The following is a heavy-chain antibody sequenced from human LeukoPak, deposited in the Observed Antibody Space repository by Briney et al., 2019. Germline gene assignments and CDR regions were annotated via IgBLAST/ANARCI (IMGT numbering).Heavy chain of an antibody. Sequence: ASVKVSCKTSGYTFTGYFIYWVRQAPGQGLAWMGWHNPNSGGTNYAQKFQGRVTMTRDPSIGTAYMELSSLRSDDTAVYYCARDLRIAVPALGYWGQGTLVTVSS. CDR1: GYTFTGYF. D-gene: IGHD6-19*01. CDR2: HNPNSGGT. J-gene: IGHJ4*02. CDR3: ARDLRIAVPALGY. V-gene: IGHV1-2*02.